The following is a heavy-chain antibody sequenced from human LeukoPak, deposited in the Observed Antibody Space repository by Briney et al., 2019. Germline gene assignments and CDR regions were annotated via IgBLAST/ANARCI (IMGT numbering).Heavy chain of an antibody. J-gene: IGHJ4*02. V-gene: IGHV4-59*01. Sequence: SSETLSLTCTVSGGSISSYYWSWIRKPPGKGLEWIGYFYYSGSTNYNPSLKSRVTISVDTSNNQFSLKLSSVTAADTAVYYCARYSDGYSRNYFDYWGQGTLVTVCS. D-gene: IGHD5-24*01. CDR2: FYYSGST. CDR3: ARYSDGYSRNYFDY. CDR1: GGSISSYY.